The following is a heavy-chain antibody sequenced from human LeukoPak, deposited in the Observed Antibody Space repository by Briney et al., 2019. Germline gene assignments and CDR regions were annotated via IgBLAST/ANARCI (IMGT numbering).Heavy chain of an antibody. CDR3: ARDRGLRPRDGYDLGY. V-gene: IGHV1-2*02. CDR2: INPNSGGT. Sequence: ASVKVSCKASGYTFTSYGISWVRQAPGQGLEWMGWINPNSGGTNYAQKFQGRVTMTRDTSISTAYMELSRLRSDDTAVYYCARDRGLRPRDGYDLGYWGQGTLVTVSS. D-gene: IGHD5-24*01. CDR1: GYTFTSYG. J-gene: IGHJ4*02.